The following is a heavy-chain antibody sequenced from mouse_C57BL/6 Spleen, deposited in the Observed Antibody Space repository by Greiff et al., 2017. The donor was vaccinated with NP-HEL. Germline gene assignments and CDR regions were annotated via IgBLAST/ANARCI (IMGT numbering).Heavy chain of an antibody. J-gene: IGHJ3*01. CDR1: GVNIKDDY. CDR3: TTKGYYGFAY. V-gene: IGHV14-4*01. CDR2: IDTENGDT. D-gene: IGHD1-2*01. Sequence: VKLMESGAELVRPGASVKLSCTASGVNIKDDYTHWVKQRPEQGLEWIGWIDTENGDTEYASKFQSKATITADTSSNTASLQLSSLTSEDTAVYYCTTKGYYGFAYWGQGTLVTVSA.